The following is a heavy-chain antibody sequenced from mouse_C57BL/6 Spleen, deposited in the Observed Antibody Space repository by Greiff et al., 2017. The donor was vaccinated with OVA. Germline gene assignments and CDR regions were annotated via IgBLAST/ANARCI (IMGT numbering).Heavy chain of an antibody. CDR2: IDPSDSYT. Sequence: QVQLQQPGAELVRPGTSVKLSCKASGYTFTSYWMHWVKQRPGQGLAWIGVIDPSDSYTNYNQKFKGKATLTVDTSSSTAYMQLSSLTSEDSAVYYCARYYGSRGGYAMDYWGQGTSVTVSS. D-gene: IGHD1-1*01. CDR3: ARYYGSRGGYAMDY. V-gene: IGHV1-59*01. CDR1: GYTFTSYW. J-gene: IGHJ4*01.